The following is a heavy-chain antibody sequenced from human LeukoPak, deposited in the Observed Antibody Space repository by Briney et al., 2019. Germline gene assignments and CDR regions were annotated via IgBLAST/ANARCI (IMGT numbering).Heavy chain of an antibody. D-gene: IGHD3-3*01. Sequence: SETLSLTCAVYGGSFSGYYWSWIRQPPGRGLEWIGSIYYSGSTYYNPSLKSRVTISVDTSKNQFSLKLSSVTAADTAVYYCARPPLPYDFWSGPYYYMDVWGKGTTVTVSS. J-gene: IGHJ6*03. CDR2: IYYSGST. CDR1: GGSFSGYY. CDR3: ARPPLPYDFWSGPYYYMDV. V-gene: IGHV4-34*01.